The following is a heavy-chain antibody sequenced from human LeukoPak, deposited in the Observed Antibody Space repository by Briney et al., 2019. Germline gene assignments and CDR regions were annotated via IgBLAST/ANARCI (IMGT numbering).Heavy chain of an antibody. CDR3: ARAVYDYIWGSYRFDY. CDR1: GGSISSGGYY. Sequence: PSESLSLTCTVSGGSISSGGYYWSWIRQHPGKGLEWIGCIYYSGSTYYNPSLKSRVAFSVDTSKNQFSLKLSSVNAADTAVYYCARAVYDYIWGSYRFDYWGQGTLVTVSS. J-gene: IGHJ4*02. D-gene: IGHD3-16*02. V-gene: IGHV4-31*03. CDR2: IYYSGST.